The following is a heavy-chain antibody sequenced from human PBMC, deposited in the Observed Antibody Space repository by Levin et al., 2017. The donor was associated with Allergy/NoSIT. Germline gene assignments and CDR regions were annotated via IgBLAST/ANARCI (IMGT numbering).Heavy chain of an antibody. CDR3: ARGPPPPRGPWFDP. Sequence: SETLSLTCAVYGGSFSGYYWSWIRQPPGKGLEWIGEINHSGSTNYNPSLKSRVTISVDTSKNQFSLKLSSVTAADTAVYYCARGPPPPRGPWFDPWGQGTLVTVSS. CDR1: GGSFSGYY. CDR2: INHSGST. J-gene: IGHJ5*02. V-gene: IGHV4-34*01.